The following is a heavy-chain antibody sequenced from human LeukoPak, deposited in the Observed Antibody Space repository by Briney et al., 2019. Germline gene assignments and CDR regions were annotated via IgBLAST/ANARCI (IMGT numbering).Heavy chain of an antibody. CDR2: ISAYNGNT. D-gene: IGHD3-3*01. CDR1: GYTFTSYG. V-gene: IGHV1-18*01. J-gene: IGHJ4*03. Sequence: ASVKVSCKASGYTFTSYGISWVRQAPGQGLEWMGWISAYNGNTNYAQKLQGRVTMTTDTSTSTAYMELRSLRSDDTAVYYCARRKTIFGVVALYDFDYWGQGTTVTVSS. CDR3: ARRKTIFGVVALYDFDY.